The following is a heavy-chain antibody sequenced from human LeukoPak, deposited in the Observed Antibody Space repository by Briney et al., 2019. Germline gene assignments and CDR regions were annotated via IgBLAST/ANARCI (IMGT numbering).Heavy chain of an antibody. J-gene: IGHJ4*02. V-gene: IGHV4-39*07. D-gene: IGHD6-19*01. Sequence: PSETLSLTCTVSGGSITSSAYHWGWIRQPPGKGLEWIGSIYYTGTTYYNPSLRSRVSIFVDTSKNQFSLRLTFVNAADTAVYYCARALRWQQWLAVGYFDYWGQGTLVIVSS. CDR1: GGSITSSAYH. CDR3: ARALRWQQWLAVGYFDY. CDR2: IYYTGTT.